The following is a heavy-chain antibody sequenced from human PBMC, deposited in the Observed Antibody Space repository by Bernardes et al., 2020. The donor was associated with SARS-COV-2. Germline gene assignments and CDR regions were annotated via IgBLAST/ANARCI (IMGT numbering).Heavy chain of an antibody. CDR1: GYTFTSYG. Sequence: ASVKVSCKASGYTFTSYGISWVRQAPGQGLEWMGWISAYNGNTNYAQKLQGRVTMTTDTSTSTAYMELRSLRSDDTAVYYCARAMVVVPAAIPRNGEYYYYCRMDVWGQGTTGTVSS. D-gene: IGHD2-2*02. J-gene: IGHJ6*02. V-gene: IGHV1-18*01. CDR2: ISAYNGNT. CDR3: ARAMVVVPAAIPRNGEYYYYCRMDV.